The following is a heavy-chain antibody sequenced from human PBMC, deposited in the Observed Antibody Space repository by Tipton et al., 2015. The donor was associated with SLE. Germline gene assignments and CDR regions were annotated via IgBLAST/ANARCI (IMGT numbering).Heavy chain of an antibody. CDR2: IYYSGST. D-gene: IGHD6-19*01. J-gene: IGHJ4*02. Sequence: TLSLTCTVSGGSISSGGYYWSWIRQPPGKGLEWIGSIYYSGSTYYNPSLKSRVTISVDTSKNQFSLKLSSVTAADTAVYYCARHSVAGTGYWGQGTLVTVSS. CDR3: ARHSVAGTGY. CDR1: GGSISSGGYY. V-gene: IGHV4-39*07.